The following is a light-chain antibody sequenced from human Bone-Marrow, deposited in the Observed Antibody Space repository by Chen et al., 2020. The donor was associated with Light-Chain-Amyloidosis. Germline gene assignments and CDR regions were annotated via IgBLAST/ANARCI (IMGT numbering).Light chain of an antibody. J-gene: IGKJ2*01. V-gene: IGKV2-40*01. Sequence: DIVMTQTPLFPPVTPGEPASISCRSSQSLLDSDDGNTYLDWYLQKPGQSPQLVIYTLSYRAPGVPDRFSGSGSGTDFTLKISRVEAEDVGVYYCKQRMEVPYTFGQGTKLQIK. CDR2: TLS. CDR3: KQRMEVPYT. CDR1: QSLLDSDDGNTY.